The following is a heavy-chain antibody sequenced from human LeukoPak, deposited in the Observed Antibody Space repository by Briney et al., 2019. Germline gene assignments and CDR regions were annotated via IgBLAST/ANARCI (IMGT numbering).Heavy chain of an antibody. CDR2: IYYSGST. V-gene: IGHV4-59*01. J-gene: IGHJ1*01. CDR1: GGSISSYY. CDR3: ASHLRCCSGGSCYAHFQH. D-gene: IGHD2-15*01. Sequence: SETLSLTCTVSGGSISSYYWSWIRQPPGKGLEWIGYIYYSGSTNYNPSLKSRVTISVDTSKNQFSLKLSSVTAADTAVYYCASHLRCCSGGSCYAHFQHWGQGTLVTVSS.